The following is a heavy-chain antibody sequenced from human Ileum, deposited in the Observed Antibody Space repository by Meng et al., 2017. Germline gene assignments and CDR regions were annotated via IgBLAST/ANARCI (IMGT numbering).Heavy chain of an antibody. CDR2: TYYRSKWYS. J-gene: IGHJ4*02. CDR3: ASGSGSLDY. Sequence: QVQLQQSGPGLVKPSQTLSLTGAVPGGSVSSDIAAWNWIRQSPLRGLEWLGRTYYRSKWYSEYAVSVKSRISITPDTSKNQFSLQMNSVTPEDTAVYYCASGSGSLDYWGPGTLVTVSS. D-gene: IGHD3-3*01. CDR1: GGSVSSDIAA. V-gene: IGHV6-1*01.